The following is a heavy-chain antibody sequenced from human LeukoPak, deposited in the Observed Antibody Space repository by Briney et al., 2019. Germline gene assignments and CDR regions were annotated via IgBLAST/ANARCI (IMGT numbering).Heavy chain of an antibody. D-gene: IGHD6-6*01. Sequence: GGSLRLSCAASGFTFRVYSMSWARQAPGKGLEWVSNIRSNGGDTYYTDSVKGRFTISRDNSKNTLYLEMNSLRAGDSAVYHCAMGVYTTWFDPWGQGTLVTVSS. CDR3: AMGVYTTWFDP. CDR2: IRSNGGDT. V-gene: IGHV3-23*01. CDR1: GFTFRVYS. J-gene: IGHJ5*02.